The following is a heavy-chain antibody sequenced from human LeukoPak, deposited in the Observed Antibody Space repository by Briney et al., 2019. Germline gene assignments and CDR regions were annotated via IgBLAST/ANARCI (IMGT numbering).Heavy chain of an antibody. D-gene: IGHD5-18*01. CDR2: IYHSGST. V-gene: IGHV4-38-2*02. CDR3: ARGQKYSYGYTVTELGSGYFDY. Sequence: PSETLSLTCIVSGYSISSVYYWGWIRQPPGKGLEWIGSIYHSGSTYYNPSLKSRVTISVDTSKNQFSLKLSSVTAADTAVYFCARGQKYSYGYTVTELGSGYFDYWGQGTLVTVSS. J-gene: IGHJ4*02. CDR1: GYSISSVYY.